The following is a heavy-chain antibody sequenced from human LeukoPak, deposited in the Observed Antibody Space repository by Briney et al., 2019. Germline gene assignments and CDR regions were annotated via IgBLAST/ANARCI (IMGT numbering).Heavy chain of an antibody. CDR3: ARPHGDSYCGGDCYYY. J-gene: IGHJ4*02. V-gene: IGHV1-69*13. Sequence: SVKLSCEASGGTFSSYAISWVRQAPGQGLEWMGGFIPIFGTANYAQKFQGRVTITADESTSTAYMELSSLRSEDTAVYYCARPHGDSYCGGDCYYYWGQGTLVTVSS. CDR1: GGTFSSYA. CDR2: FIPIFGTA. D-gene: IGHD2-21*01.